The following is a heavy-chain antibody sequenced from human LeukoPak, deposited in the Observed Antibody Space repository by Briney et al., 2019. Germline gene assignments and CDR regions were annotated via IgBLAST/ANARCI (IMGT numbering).Heavy chain of an antibody. J-gene: IGHJ4*02. CDR1: GFTFSDYG. CDR3: ARDQAGTTNAIDY. CDR2: IWYDGSNK. Sequence: GGSLRLSCAASGFTFSDYGMYWVRQAPGKGLEWVAVIWYDGSNKYYAYSVKGRFTISRDNAKNTLYLQMNSLRAEDTAAYYCARDQAGTTNAIDYWGQGTLVTVSS. V-gene: IGHV3-33*01. D-gene: IGHD1/OR15-1a*01.